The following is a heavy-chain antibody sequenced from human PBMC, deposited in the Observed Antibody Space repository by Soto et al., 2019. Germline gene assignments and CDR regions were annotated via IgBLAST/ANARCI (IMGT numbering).Heavy chain of an antibody. CDR2: ISSSGSRI. V-gene: IGHV3-48*03. Sequence: PGGSLRLSCGASGFTFSSYEMTWVRQAPGKGLEWVSYISSSGSRIYYTDSVKGRFTISRDNAKNSLYLQMNSLRAEDTAVYYWASAGLNYGSGTIASWGQGTLVTVSS. CDR3: ASAGLNYGSGTIAS. J-gene: IGHJ4*02. CDR1: GFTFSSYE. D-gene: IGHD3-10*01.